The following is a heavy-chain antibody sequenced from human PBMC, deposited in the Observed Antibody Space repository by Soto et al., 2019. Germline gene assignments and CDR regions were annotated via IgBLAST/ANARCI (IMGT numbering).Heavy chain of an antibody. V-gene: IGHV4-4*02. Sequence: QVQLQESGPGLVKPSGTLSLTCAVSGGSISSSNWWSWVRQPPGKGLEWIGEIYHSGSTNYNPSLKSRVTISVDKSKNQFSVKLSSVTAADTAVYYCARWSPRYCSSTSCRDYYGMDVWGQGTTVTVSS. CDR3: ARWSPRYCSSTSCRDYYGMDV. CDR1: GGSISSSNW. CDR2: IYHSGST. D-gene: IGHD2-2*01. J-gene: IGHJ6*02.